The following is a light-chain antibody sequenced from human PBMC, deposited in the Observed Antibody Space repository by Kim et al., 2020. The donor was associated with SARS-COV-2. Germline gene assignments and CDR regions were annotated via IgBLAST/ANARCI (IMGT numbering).Light chain of an antibody. CDR1: SSDVGSYNL. J-gene: IGLJ2*01. V-gene: IGLV2-23*02. Sequence: GQSITISSAGTSSDVGSYNLVSWYQQHPGKAPKLMIYEVSKRPSGVSNRFSGSKSGNTASLTISGLQAEDEADYYCCSYAGSSTLVFGGGTKLTVL. CDR2: EVS. CDR3: CSYAGSSTLV.